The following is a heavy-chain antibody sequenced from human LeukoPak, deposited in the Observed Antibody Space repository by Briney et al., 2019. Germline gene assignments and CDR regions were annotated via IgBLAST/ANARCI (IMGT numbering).Heavy chain of an antibody. CDR3: AADHDYSLSYDSYGPLDA. CDR2: MNPNSNNT. Sequence: ASVKVSCKASGYTFISYDINWVRQATGQGLEWMGWMNPNSNNTGYAQKFQGRVTITRNTSISTAYMELSSLRSEDTAVYYCAADHDYSLSYDSYGPLDAWGQGTLVTVSS. J-gene: IGHJ5*02. D-gene: IGHD4-11*01. CDR1: GYTFISYD. V-gene: IGHV1-8*01.